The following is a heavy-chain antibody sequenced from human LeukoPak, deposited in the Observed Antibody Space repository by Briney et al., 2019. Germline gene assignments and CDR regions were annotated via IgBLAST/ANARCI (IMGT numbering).Heavy chain of an antibody. V-gene: IGHV4-34*01. CDR3: ARRCKVAGRSYYYYMDV. J-gene: IGHJ6*03. CDR1: GGSFSGYY. CDR2: INHSGST. Sequence: PSETLSLTCAVYGGSFSGYYWSWIRQPPGKGLEWIGEINHSGSTNYNPSLKSRVTISVDTSKNQFSLKLSSVAAADTAVYYCARRCKVAGRSYYYYMDVWGKGTTVTVSS. D-gene: IGHD6-19*01.